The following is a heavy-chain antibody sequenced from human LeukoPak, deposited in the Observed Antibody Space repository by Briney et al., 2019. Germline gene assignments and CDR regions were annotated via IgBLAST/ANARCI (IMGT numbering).Heavy chain of an antibody. CDR1: GFTFSSYS. V-gene: IGHV3-48*01. J-gene: IGHJ4*02. CDR3: ARIMTTVTTVEY. CDR2: ISSSSSSI. Sequence: GGSLRLSCAASGFTFSSYSMNWVRQAPGKGLEWVSYISSSSSSIYYADSVKGRFTLSRDNAKNSLYLQMNSLRAEDTAVYYCARIMTTVTTVEYWDQGTLVTVSS. D-gene: IGHD4-17*01.